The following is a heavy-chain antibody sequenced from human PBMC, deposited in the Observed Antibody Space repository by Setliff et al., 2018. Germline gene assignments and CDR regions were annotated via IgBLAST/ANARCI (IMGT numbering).Heavy chain of an antibody. V-gene: IGHV4-61*09. CDR1: GGAIDYESYF. Sequence: PSETLSLTCSVSGGAIDYESYFWSWIRQPAGKGLEWLGHFYTRGNNDYNPSLKGRVTISADRSRNQVSLRLASVTAADTAVYYCARDTSSDWAAWFDPWSLGIMVTVSS. J-gene: IGHJ5*02. D-gene: IGHD6-19*01. CDR2: FYTRGNN. CDR3: ARDTSSDWAAWFDP.